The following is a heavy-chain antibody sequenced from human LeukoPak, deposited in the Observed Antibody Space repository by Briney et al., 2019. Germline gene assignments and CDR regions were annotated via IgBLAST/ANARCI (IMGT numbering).Heavy chain of an antibody. CDR1: GFTCNRYA. V-gene: IGHV3-23*01. D-gene: IGHD1-1*01. Sequence: RGGSLSLSCAAGGFTCNRYAMTWVRPAPGRGLQWVSTISNGGDNRDNTYYADSVKGRFTVSRDNSKNTVHLQMNSLRAEDTAVYYCARDGIQVPDTFDYWGLGTLVTVSS. CDR3: ARDGIQVPDTFDY. CDR2: ISNGGDNRDNT. J-gene: IGHJ4*02.